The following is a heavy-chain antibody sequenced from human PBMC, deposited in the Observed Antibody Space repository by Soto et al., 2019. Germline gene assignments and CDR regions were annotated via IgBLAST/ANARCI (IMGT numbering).Heavy chain of an antibody. CDR2: IYRTGST. D-gene: IGHD1-7*01. CDR3: ASRDPGTSVDY. V-gene: IGHV4-4*02. CDR1: GGSFTSNNW. Sequence: SETLSLTCAVSGGSFTSNNWWTWVRQPPGQGLEWIGEIYRTGSTNYSPSLKSRVTISLDKSENQFPLKVTSLTAADTAVYYCASRDPGTSVDYWGQGTLVTVSS. J-gene: IGHJ4*02.